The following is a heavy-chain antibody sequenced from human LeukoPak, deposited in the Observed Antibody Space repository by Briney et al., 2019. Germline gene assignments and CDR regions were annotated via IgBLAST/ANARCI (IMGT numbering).Heavy chain of an antibody. CDR3: AKVKGYSYGHYYYGMDV. V-gene: IGHV3-30*18. CDR1: GFTFSSYG. D-gene: IGHD5-18*01. Sequence: RGSLRLSCAASGFTFSSYGMHWVRQAPGKGLEWVAVISYDGSNKYYADSEKGRLTISRDNSKNTLYLQMNGLRAEDTAVYYCAKVKGYSYGHYYYGMDVWGQGTTVTVSS. J-gene: IGHJ6*02. CDR2: ISYDGSNK.